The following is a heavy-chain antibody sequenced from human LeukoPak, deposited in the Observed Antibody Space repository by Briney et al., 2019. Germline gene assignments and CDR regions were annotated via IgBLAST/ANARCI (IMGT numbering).Heavy chain of an antibody. CDR3: ASQGHHGKIVGTTLSYFYMDV. V-gene: IGHV4-34*01. CDR1: GGSFSGYY. J-gene: IGHJ6*03. CDR2: INHSGST. D-gene: IGHD1-26*01. Sequence: PSETLSLTCAVYGGSFSGYYWSWIRQPPGKGLEWIGEINHSGSTNYNPSLKSRVTISVDTSKNQFSLKLSSVTAADTAFYYCASQGHHGKIVGTTLSYFYMDVWGKGTTVTVSS.